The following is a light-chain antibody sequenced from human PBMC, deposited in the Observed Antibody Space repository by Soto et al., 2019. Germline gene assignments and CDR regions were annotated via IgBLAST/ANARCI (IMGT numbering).Light chain of an antibody. CDR3: QQYGNSPLFI. V-gene: IGKV3-20*01. CDR2: AGS. Sequence: EIVLTQSPGTLSLSPGERATLSCRASQTVDNSFLAWYQHKPGQAPRLLIYAGSTRATGIPDRFSGSGSGTDFTLTIRRLEPEDFAVYYCQQYGNSPLFIFGPGTKVDVK. J-gene: IGKJ3*01. CDR1: QTVDNSF.